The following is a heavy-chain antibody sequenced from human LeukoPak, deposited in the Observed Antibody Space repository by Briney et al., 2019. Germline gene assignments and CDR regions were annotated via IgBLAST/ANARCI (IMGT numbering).Heavy chain of an antibody. D-gene: IGHD4-17*01. V-gene: IGHV1-2*02. Sequence: EASVKVSCKASGYTFTGYYMHWVRQAPGQGLEWMGWINPNSGGTNYAQKFQGRVTMTRDTSISTAYMELSRLRSDDTAVYYCARDKEEGDYPIHWFDPWGQGTLVTVSS. CDR3: ARDKEEGDYPIHWFDP. CDR1: GYTFTGYY. CDR2: INPNSGGT. J-gene: IGHJ5*02.